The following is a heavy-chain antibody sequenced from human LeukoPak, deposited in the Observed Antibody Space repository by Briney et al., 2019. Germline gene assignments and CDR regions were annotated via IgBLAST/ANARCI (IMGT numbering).Heavy chain of an antibody. CDR1: GFTFSSYA. D-gene: IGHD3-22*01. Sequence: GGSLRLSCAASGFTFSSYAMSWVRQAPGKGLEWVSSISTTSIYIFYADSVKGRLTISRDNSKNTLYLQMNSLRAEDTAVYSCARETYDNSGYYGYWGQGTLVTVSS. CDR2: ISTTSIYI. V-gene: IGHV3-21*01. CDR3: ARETYDNSGYYGY. J-gene: IGHJ4*02.